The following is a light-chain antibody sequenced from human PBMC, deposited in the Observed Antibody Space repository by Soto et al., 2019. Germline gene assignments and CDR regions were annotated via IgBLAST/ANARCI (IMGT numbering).Light chain of an antibody. CDR2: KAS. J-gene: IGKJ1*01. Sequence: DIQMTQYPSTLSASVGDRVTITCRASQSISSWLAWYQQKPGKAPKLLIYKASSLESGVPSRFSGSGSGTEFTLTISSLQRDDFATYYCQQYNTYSSFGQGTKVEIK. V-gene: IGKV1-5*03. CDR1: QSISSW. CDR3: QQYNTYSS.